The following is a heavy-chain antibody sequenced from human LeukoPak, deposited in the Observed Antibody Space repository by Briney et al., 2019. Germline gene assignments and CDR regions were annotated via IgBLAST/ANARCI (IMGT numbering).Heavy chain of an antibody. CDR2: ISGSGGST. CDR3: AKADGIAAALILDY. V-gene: IGHV3-23*01. J-gene: IGHJ4*02. D-gene: IGHD6-13*01. CDR1: GFTFSSYA. Sequence: GGSLRLSCAASGFTFSSYAMSWVRQAPGKGLEWVSAISGSGGSTYYADSVKGRFTISRDNSKNTLYLQMNSLRAEDTAEYYCAKADGIAAALILDYWGQGTLVTVSS.